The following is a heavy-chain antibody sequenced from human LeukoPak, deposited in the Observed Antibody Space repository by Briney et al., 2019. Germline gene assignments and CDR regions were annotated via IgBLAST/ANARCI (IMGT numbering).Heavy chain of an antibody. V-gene: IGHV3-74*01. D-gene: IGHD3-22*01. CDR3: ARDEDDSSGYKRFAY. CDR2: LSTDGSST. J-gene: IGHJ4*02. CDR1: GFTFSGYW. Sequence: PGGSLRLSCAASGFTFSGYWMHWVRQAPGKGLVWLSRLSTDGSSTSYADSVKGRFTISRDNAKNTLYLQMNSLRAEDTAVYYCARDEDDSSGYKRFAYWGQGTLVTVSS.